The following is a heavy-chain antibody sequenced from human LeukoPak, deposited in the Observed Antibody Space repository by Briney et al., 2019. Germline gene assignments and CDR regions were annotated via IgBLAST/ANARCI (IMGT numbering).Heavy chain of an antibody. CDR3: ARDLTREWDLRGGFDY. D-gene: IGHD1-26*01. J-gene: IGHJ4*02. CDR2: IYSGGST. V-gene: IGHV3-53*01. Sequence: GGSLRLSCAASGFTVSSNYMSWVRQAPGKGLEWVSVIYSGGSTYYADSVKGRFTISRDNSKNTLYLQMNSLRAEDTAVYYCARDLTREWDLRGGFDYWGQGALVTVSS. CDR1: GFTVSSNY.